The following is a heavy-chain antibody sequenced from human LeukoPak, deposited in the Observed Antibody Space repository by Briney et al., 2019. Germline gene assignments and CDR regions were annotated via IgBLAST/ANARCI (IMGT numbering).Heavy chain of an antibody. CDR1: GFTFSSYA. CDR3: AKGSIVGTTSFDY. CDR2: ISGSGGST. J-gene: IGHJ4*02. D-gene: IGHD1-26*01. V-gene: IGHV3-23*01. Sequence: PGGSLRLSCAASGFTFSSYAMSWVRQAPGKGLEWVSAISGSGGSTYYADSVKGRFAISRDNSKNTLYLQMNSLRAEDTAVYYCAKGSIVGTTSFDYWGQGTLVTVSS.